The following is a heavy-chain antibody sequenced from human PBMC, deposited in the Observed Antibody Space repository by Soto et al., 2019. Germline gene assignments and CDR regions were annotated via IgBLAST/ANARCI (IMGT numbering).Heavy chain of an antibody. D-gene: IGHD2-2*01. CDR1: GYTFTSYG. CDR3: ARDKVVPAAPYKYYYYYYGMDV. V-gene: IGHV1-18*01. J-gene: IGHJ6*02. CDR2: ISAYNGNT. Sequence: ASVKVSCKASGYTFTSYGISWVRQAPGQGLEWMGWISAYNGNTNYAQKLQGRVTMTTDTSTSTAYMELRSLRSDDTAVYYCARDKVVPAAPYKYYYYYYGMDVWGQGTTVTVSS.